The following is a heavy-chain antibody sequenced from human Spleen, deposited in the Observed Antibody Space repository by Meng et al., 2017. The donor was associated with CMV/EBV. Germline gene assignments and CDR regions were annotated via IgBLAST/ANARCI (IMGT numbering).Heavy chain of an antibody. D-gene: IGHD2-2*01. CDR1: GFTFSSYA. J-gene: IGHJ5*02. Sequence: GESLKISCAASGFTFSSYAMSWVRQAPGKGLEWVSAISGSGGNTYYADSVKGRFTISRDNSKNTLYLQMNSLRAEDTAVYYCAKVVPAAVRNWFDPWGQGTLVTVSS. V-gene: IGHV3-23*01. CDR3: AKVVPAAVRNWFDP. CDR2: ISGSGGNT.